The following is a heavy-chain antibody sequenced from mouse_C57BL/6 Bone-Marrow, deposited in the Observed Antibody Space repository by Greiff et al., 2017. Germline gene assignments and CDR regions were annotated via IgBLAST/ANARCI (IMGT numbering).Heavy chain of an antibody. CDR3: SRQVTTVLATKYFDV. CDR1: GFTFSSYT. J-gene: IGHJ1*03. CDR2: ISGGGGNT. V-gene: IGHV5-9*01. Sequence: EVMLVESGGGLVKPGGSLKLSCAASGFTFSSYTMSWVRQTPEKRLQWVAAISGGGGNTYYPDSVKGRFTLSRDNAKNILYLQMVSLRTEDTALYYCSRQVTTVLATKYFDVWGTGTTVTVSS. D-gene: IGHD1-1*01.